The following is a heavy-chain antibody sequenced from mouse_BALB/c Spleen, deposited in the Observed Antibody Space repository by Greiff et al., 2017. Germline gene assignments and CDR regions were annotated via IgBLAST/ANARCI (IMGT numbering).Heavy chain of an antibody. CDR3: AKGGNYAMDY. V-gene: IGHV1-54*01. D-gene: IGHD2-14*01. Sequence: VQLQQSGAELVRPGTSVKVSCKASGYAFTNYLIEWVKQRPGQGLEWIGVINPGSGGTNYNEKFKGKATLTADKSSSTAYMQLSSLTSDDSAVYFCAKGGNYAMDYWGQGTSVTVSS. J-gene: IGHJ4*01. CDR2: INPGSGGT. CDR1: GYAFTNYL.